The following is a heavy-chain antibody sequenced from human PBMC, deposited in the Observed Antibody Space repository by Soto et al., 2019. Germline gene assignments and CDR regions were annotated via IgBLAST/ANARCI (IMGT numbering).Heavy chain of an antibody. D-gene: IGHD6-13*01. Sequence: SQTLSLTCAISGDGVASNSAAWNWIRQSPSRGLEWLGRTYYRSKWYNDYAVSVKSRITINPDTSKNQFSLQLNSVTPEDTAVYYCAREMGSYSSSWIGFDPWGQGTLVTVS. CDR1: GDGVASNSAA. J-gene: IGHJ5*02. CDR2: TYYRSKWYN. CDR3: AREMGSYSSSWIGFDP. V-gene: IGHV6-1*01.